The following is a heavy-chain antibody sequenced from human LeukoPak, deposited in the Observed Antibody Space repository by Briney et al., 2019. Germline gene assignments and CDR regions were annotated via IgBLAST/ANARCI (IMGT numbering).Heavy chain of an antibody. Sequence: SVKVSCKASGGTFNSYAISWVRQAPGQGLEWMGGIIPMFGTTNYAQKFRGRVTITADESTSTAYMELTSLRYEDTAVFYCAGVVLDQMLSLEEYFYFQGVDVWGQGTTVTVSS. CDR2: IIPMFGTT. CDR1: GGTFNSYA. CDR3: AGVVLDQMLSLEEYFYFQGVDV. D-gene: IGHD3/OR15-3a*01. J-gene: IGHJ6*02. V-gene: IGHV1-69*13.